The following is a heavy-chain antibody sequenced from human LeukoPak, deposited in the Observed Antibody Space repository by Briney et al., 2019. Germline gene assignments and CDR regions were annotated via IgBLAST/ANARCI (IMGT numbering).Heavy chain of an antibody. V-gene: IGHV3-48*04. D-gene: IGHD3-10*01. CDR1: GFTFSSYS. J-gene: IGHJ3*02. CDR2: ISSSSSSI. CDR3: ASSVGLLWVEGDAFDI. Sequence: GGSLRLSCAASGFTFSSYSMIWVRQVPGKGLEWVSYISSSSSSIYYAESAKGRFTISRDNAKSSLYLQMHSLRAEDTTVYYCASSVGLLWVEGDAFDIWGQGTVVTVSS.